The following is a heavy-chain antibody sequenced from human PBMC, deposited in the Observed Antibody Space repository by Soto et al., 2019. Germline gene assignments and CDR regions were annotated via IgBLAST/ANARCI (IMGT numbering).Heavy chain of an antibody. D-gene: IGHD5-12*01. CDR1: GFTFRNYG. CDR3: ARDASQRWLQLRPSY. CDR2: IQYDGSKK. Sequence: PGGSLRLSCEASGFTFRNYGLHWVRQTPVTGLEWVAGIQYDGSKKYYADSAKGRFTISRDNSKNTLYLQMNSLRAEDTAVYYCARDASQRWLQLRPSYWGQGTLVTVSS. J-gene: IGHJ4*02. V-gene: IGHV3-30*02.